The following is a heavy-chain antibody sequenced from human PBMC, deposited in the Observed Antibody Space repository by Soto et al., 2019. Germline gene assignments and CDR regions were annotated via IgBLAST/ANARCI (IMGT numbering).Heavy chain of an antibody. CDR1: GFTFDDYA. Sequence: PGGSLRLSCAASGFTFDDYAMHWVRQAPGKGLEWVSGISWNSGRIGYADSVKGRFTISRDNAKNSLYLQMNSLRREDTALYYCSKDNPVTLGWEGTFEHWGKGTLVTVSS. CDR3: SKDNPVTLGWEGTFEH. CDR2: ISWNSGRI. D-gene: IGHD1-26*01. J-gene: IGHJ4*02. V-gene: IGHV3-9*01.